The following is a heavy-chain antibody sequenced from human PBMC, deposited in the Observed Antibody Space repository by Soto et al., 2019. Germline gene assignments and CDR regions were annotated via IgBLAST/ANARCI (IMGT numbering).Heavy chain of an antibody. Sequence: GGSLRLSCAASGFTFDDYAMHWVRQAPGKGLEWVSGISWNSGSIGYADSVKGRFTISRDNAKNSLYLQMNSLRAEDTALYYCAKDNEDCSGGSCYFDYWGQGTLVTVSS. CDR2: ISWNSGSI. D-gene: IGHD2-15*01. CDR3: AKDNEDCSGGSCYFDY. CDR1: GFTFDDYA. V-gene: IGHV3-9*01. J-gene: IGHJ4*02.